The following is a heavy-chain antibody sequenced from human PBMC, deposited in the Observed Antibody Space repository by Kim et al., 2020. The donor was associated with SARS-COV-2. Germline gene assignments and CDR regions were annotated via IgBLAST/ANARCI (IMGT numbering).Heavy chain of an antibody. CDR3: ARGGGLRFLHYYGMDV. V-gene: IGHV1-8*01. Sequence: ASVKVSCKASGYTFTSYDINWVRQATGQGLEWMGWMNPNSGNTGYAQKFQGRVTMTRNTSISTAYMELSSLRSEDTAVYYCARGGGLRFLHYYGMDVWGQGTTVTVSS. J-gene: IGHJ6*02. D-gene: IGHD5-12*01. CDR1: GYTFTSYD. CDR2: MNPNSGNT.